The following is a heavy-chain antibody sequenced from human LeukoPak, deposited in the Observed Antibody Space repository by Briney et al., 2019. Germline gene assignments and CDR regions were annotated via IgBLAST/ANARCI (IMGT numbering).Heavy chain of an antibody. Sequence: GGSLRLSCAVSGFTFSRYIMNWVRQAPGKGLEWVSSISSTGSDIYYADSVKGRFTISRDNAKNSLYLQMDSLRADDTAVYHCARDRDYYYGMDVWGQGTTVTVSS. V-gene: IGHV3-21*01. J-gene: IGHJ6*02. CDR1: GFTFSRYI. CDR2: ISSTGSDI. D-gene: IGHD3-10*01. CDR3: ARDRDYYYGMDV.